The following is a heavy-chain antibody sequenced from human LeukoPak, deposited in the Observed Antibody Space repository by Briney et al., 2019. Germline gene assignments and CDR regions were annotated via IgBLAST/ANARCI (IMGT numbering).Heavy chain of an antibody. V-gene: IGHV4-59*08. J-gene: IGHJ5*02. CDR1: GGSITSYY. Sequence: PSETLSLTCTVSGGSITSYYCNWIRQPPGKGLEWIGYSYYSGSAIYSPSLKSRATISLDTSKNQFSLKLSSVTAADTAVYYCASASIAARVNWFDPWGQGTLATVSS. D-gene: IGHD6-6*01. CDR3: ASASIAARVNWFDP. CDR2: SYYSGSA.